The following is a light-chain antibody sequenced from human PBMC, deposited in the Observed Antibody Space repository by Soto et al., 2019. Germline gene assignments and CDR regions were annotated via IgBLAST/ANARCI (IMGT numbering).Light chain of an antibody. V-gene: IGKV3-20*01. J-gene: IGKJ4*01. Sequence: EIVLTQSPGTLSLSPGERATLSCRASQSISSSYFAWYQQKPGQAPRLLIYGASSRATGIPDRFSGSGSGTDSTLSSSRLGPEDFAVYYCQQYGSSPTFGGGTKVEIK. CDR3: QQYGSSPT. CDR1: QSISSSY. CDR2: GAS.